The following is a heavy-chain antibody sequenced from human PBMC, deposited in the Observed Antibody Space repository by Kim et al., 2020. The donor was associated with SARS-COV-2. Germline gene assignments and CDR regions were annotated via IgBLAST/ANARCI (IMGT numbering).Heavy chain of an antibody. CDR3: ARDRASYYYDSSGYSWFDP. J-gene: IGHJ5*02. CDR1: GRTFSSYA. V-gene: IGHV1-69*13. CDR2: IIPIFGTA. D-gene: IGHD3-22*01. Sequence: SVKVSCKASGRTFSSYAISWVRQAPGQGLEWMGGIIPIFGTANYAQKFQGRVTITADESTSTAYMELSSLRSEDTAVYYCARDRASYYYDSSGYSWFDPWGQGTLVTVSS.